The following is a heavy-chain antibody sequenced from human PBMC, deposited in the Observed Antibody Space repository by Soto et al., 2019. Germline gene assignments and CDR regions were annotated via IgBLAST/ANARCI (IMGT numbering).Heavy chain of an antibody. Sequence: QVQLQESGPGLVKPSQTLSLTCTVSGGSFSNGGYYWSWIRQHPGKGLEWIGCIYNSGSTNYNPSLKSRVIISIDTSKNQFSLRLSSVTAADTAIYYCARTRSPGVAVVANLRPSSWVDPWGQGTLVTVSS. V-gene: IGHV4-31*03. CDR3: ARTRSPGVAVVANLRPSSWVDP. CDR1: GGSFSNGGYY. D-gene: IGHD2-15*01. J-gene: IGHJ5*02. CDR2: IYNSGST.